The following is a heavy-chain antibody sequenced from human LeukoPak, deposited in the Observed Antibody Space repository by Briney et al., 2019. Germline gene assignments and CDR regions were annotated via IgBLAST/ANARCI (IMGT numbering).Heavy chain of an antibody. CDR3: ARVPYDFWSGSYYYYGMDV. V-gene: IGHV1-46*01. J-gene: IGHJ6*02. D-gene: IGHD3-3*01. CDR2: INPSGGST. CDR1: GYTFTSYY. Sequence: ASVKVSCKASGYTFTSYYMHWVRQAPGQGLEWMGIINPSGGSTSYAQKFQGRVTMTRDTSTSTVYMELSSLRSEDTAVYYCARVPYDFWSGSYYYYGMDVWGQGTTVTVSS.